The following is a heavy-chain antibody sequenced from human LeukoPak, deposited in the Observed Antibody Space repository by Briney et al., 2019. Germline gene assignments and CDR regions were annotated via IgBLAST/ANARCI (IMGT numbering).Heavy chain of an antibody. CDR2: INPNSGGT. V-gene: IGHV1-2*02. Sequence: ASAKVSCKASGYTFTGYYMHWVRQAPGQGLEWMGWINPNSGGTNYAQKFQGRVTMTRDTSISTAYMELSRLRSDDTAVYYCARDPGDCSSTSCYLVYWGQGTLVTVSS. J-gene: IGHJ4*02. CDR1: GYTFTGYY. D-gene: IGHD2-2*01. CDR3: ARDPGDCSSTSCYLVY.